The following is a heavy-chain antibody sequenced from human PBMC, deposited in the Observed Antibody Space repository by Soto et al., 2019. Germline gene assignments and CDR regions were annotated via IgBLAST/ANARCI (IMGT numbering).Heavy chain of an antibody. CDR3: ARAPISETSDYGDWYFDY. J-gene: IGHJ4*02. D-gene: IGHD4-17*01. CDR2: IYYSGST. V-gene: IGHV4-59*01. CDR1: GASISSYY. Sequence: SETLSLTCTVSGASISSYYWSWIRQPPGKGLEWIGYIYYSGSTNYNHSHKIRVTISVNTSKNQFSLKLSSVTAADTAVYYCARAPISETSDYGDWYFDYWGQGTLVTVSS.